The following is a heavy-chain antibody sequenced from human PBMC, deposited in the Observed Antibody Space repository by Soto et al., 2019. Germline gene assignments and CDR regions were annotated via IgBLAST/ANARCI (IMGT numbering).Heavy chain of an antibody. CDR1: GYSFTSYW. V-gene: IGHV5-51*01. D-gene: IGHD3-22*01. Sequence: PGESLKISCKCSGYSFTSYWIGWVRQMPGKGLEWMGIIYPGDSDTRYSPSFQRQVTISADKSISTAYLQWSSLKASDTAMYYCARQIGLYYYDSSGYGYFDLWGRGTLVTVSS. J-gene: IGHJ2*01. CDR3: ARQIGLYYYDSSGYGYFDL. CDR2: IYPGDSDT.